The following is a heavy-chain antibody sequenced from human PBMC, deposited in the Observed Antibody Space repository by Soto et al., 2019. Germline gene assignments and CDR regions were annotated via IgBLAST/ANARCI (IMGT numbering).Heavy chain of an antibody. CDR3: SREVNFYGLDV. CDR2: MNADSGNT. CDR1: GYTFTSYD. Sequence: QVQLVQSGAEVKKPGASVKVSCKASGYTFTSYDINWVRQATGQGLEWMGWMNADSGNTGYAQKFQGRVTMTRNTSISTAYMELSSLRSKDTAVYYCSREVNFYGLDVWGQGTTVTVSS. J-gene: IGHJ6*02. V-gene: IGHV1-8*01.